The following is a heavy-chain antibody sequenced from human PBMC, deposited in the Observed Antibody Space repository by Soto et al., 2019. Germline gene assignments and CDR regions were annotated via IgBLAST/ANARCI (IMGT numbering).Heavy chain of an antibody. Sequence: ASVKVSCKASGYTFTSYGISWVRQAPGQGLEWMGWISAYNGNTNYAQKLQGRVTMTTDTSTSTAYMELRSLRSDDTAVYYCARRGPLSPSIYIAAAPFDYWGQGTLVTVSS. CDR2: ISAYNGNT. J-gene: IGHJ4*02. V-gene: IGHV1-18*01. D-gene: IGHD6-13*01. CDR3: ARRGPLSPSIYIAAAPFDY. CDR1: GYTFTSYG.